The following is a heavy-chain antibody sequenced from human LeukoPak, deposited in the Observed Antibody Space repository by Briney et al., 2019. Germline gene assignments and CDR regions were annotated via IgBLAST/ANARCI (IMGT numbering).Heavy chain of an antibody. J-gene: IGHJ4*02. CDR3: ATGGWEPTGTPFDY. CDR2: IRYDGSNK. CDR1: GFTFSSYG. D-gene: IGHD1-26*01. Sequence: PGGSLRLSCAASGFTFSSYGMHWVRQAPGKGLEWVAFIRYDGSNKYYADSVKGRFTISRDNSKNTLYLQMNSLRAEDTAVYYCATGGWEPTGTPFDYWGQGTLVTVSS. V-gene: IGHV3-30*02.